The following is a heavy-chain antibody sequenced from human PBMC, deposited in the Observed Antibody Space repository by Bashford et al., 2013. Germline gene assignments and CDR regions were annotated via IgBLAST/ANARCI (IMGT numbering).Heavy chain of an antibody. CDR1: GFTFKSYS. V-gene: IGHV3-48*02. D-gene: IGHD1-26*01. J-gene: IGHJ5*02. Sequence: GSLRLSCAASGFTFKSYSMNWVRQAPGKGPEWVAYISATSSVIYYADSLKGRFTVSRDNAENALYLQLNSLRDEDTAVYYCARDPYRGXTSSDFWFDPWGQGTLVTVSS. CDR3: ARDPYRGXTSSDFWFDP. CDR2: ISATSSVI.